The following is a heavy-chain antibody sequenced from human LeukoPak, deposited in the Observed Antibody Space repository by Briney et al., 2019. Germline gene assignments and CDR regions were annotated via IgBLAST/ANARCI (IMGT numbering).Heavy chain of an antibody. Sequence: GGSLRLSRAASGFIFSSYAMIWVRQAPGKGLEWVSTIHSRGSTTYYADSVKGRFTISRDNSKNTLYLQMNSLRAEDTAVYYCAKSWAAVSGLGVDYWGQGILVTVSS. CDR3: AKSWAAVSGLGVDY. D-gene: IGHD6-19*01. J-gene: IGHJ4*02. CDR1: GFIFSSYA. CDR2: IHSRGSTT. V-gene: IGHV3-23*05.